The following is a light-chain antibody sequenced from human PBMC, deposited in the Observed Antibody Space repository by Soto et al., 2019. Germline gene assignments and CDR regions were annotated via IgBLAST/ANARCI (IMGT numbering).Light chain of an antibody. CDR2: EGS. Sequence: QSALTQPASVSGSPGQSITISCTGTTSDVGSYNLVSWYQQHPGKAPQLMIYEGSKRPSGVSNRFSGSKSGNTTSLTISGLQAEDEADYYCCSYAGSNTFVFGIGTKVTVL. V-gene: IGLV2-23*01. CDR3: CSYAGSNTFV. J-gene: IGLJ1*01. CDR1: TSDVGSYNL.